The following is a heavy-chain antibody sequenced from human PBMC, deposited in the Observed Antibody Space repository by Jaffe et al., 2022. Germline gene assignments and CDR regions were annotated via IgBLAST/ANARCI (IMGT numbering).Heavy chain of an antibody. CDR2: IRYDGSNK. CDR3: AKDINRAFDI. Sequence: QVQLVESGGGVVQPGGSLRLSCAASGFTFSSYGMHWVRQAPGKGLEWVAFIRYDGSNKYYADSVKGRFTISRDNSKNTLYLQMNSLRAEDTAVYYCAKDINRAFDIWGQGTMVTVSS. V-gene: IGHV3-30*02. J-gene: IGHJ3*02. CDR1: GFTFSSYG. D-gene: IGHD1-20*01.